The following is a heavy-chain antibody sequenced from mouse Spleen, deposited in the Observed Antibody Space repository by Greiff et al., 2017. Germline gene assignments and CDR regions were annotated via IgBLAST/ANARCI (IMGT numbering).Heavy chain of an antibody. CDR2: INPNNGGT. Sequence: VQLQQSGPELVKPGASVKISCKASGYTFTDYYMNWVKQSHGKSLEWIGDINPNNGGTSYNQKFKGKATLTVDKSSSTAYMELRSLTSEDSAVYYCARWLKGPYYAMDYWGQGTSVTVSS. V-gene: IGHV1-26*01. CDR1: GYTFTDYY. CDR3: ARWLKGPYYAMDY. J-gene: IGHJ4*01. D-gene: IGHD2-2*01.